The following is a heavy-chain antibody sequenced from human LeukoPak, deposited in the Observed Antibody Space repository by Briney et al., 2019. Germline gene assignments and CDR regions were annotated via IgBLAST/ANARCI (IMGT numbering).Heavy chain of an antibody. CDR1: RSTFDYYG. V-gene: IGHV3-20*04. CDR2: IDWNGAST. CDR3: ARGSTMVSDY. D-gene: IGHD3-10*01. J-gene: IGHJ4*02. Sequence: WGSLRLSCAASRSTFDYYGMRGVRQVAGQGLEWVSGIDWNGASTGYADSVKGRFTISRDNAKKSLYLQMNSLRAEDTALYYCARGSTMVSDYWGQGTLVTVSS.